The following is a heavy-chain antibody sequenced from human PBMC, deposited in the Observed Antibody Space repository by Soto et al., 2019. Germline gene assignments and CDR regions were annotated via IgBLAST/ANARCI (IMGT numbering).Heavy chain of an antibody. CDR2: ISHSGST. D-gene: IGHD5-18*01. J-gene: IGHJ2*01. CDR1: GGSFSDYY. V-gene: IGHV4-34*01. Sequence: QVRLQQRGAGLLKPSETLSRTCAVFGGSFSDYYWSWIRQPPGKGLEWIGEISHSGSTKYNPSLKSRVTISVDTSKNQFSLKLSSVTAADTAVYYCARGGMATAHYWYFDLWGRGTLVTVSP. CDR3: ARGGMATAHYWYFDL.